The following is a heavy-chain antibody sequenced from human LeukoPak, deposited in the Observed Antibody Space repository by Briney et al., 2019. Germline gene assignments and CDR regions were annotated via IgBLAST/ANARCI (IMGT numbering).Heavy chain of an antibody. CDR2: VNLQGST. V-gene: IGHV4-4*02. D-gene: IGHD1-26*01. Sequence: SGTLSLTRGVSGGSITNTNYWTWVRQPPGKGLEWIGEVNLQGSTNYHPSGMGRVAISVDTSENHISLQLTSVTAADTAVYYCARTVSGDYYGMDVWGQG. CDR3: ARTVSGDYYGMDV. J-gene: IGHJ6*02. CDR1: GGSITNTNY.